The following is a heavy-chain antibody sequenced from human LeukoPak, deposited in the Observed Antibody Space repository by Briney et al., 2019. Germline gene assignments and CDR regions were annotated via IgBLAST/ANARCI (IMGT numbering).Heavy chain of an antibody. J-gene: IGHJ4*02. CDR3: ARAHNWKYGSFDF. CDR2: ISSSSSYI. Sequence: GGSLRLSCAASGFNFRSYEMNWVRQAPGKGLEWVSCISSSSSYIYYADSVKGRFTIPRDNAKNSLYLQMNSLRAEDTAVYYCARAHNWKYGSFDFWGQGTLVTVSS. D-gene: IGHD1-7*01. CDR1: GFNFRSYE. V-gene: IGHV3-21*01.